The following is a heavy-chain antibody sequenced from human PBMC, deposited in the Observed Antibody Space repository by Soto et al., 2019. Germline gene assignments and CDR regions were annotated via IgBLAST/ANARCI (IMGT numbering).Heavy chain of an antibody. J-gene: IGHJ4*02. CDR2: ISGSGGST. Sequence: GGSLRLSCAASGFTFSSYAMSWVRQAPGKGLEWVSAISGSGGSTYYADSVKGRFTISRGNSKNTLYLQMNSLRAEDTAVYYCAKHNYCSGGSCYRDFDYWGQGTLVTVSS. CDR1: GFTFSSYA. CDR3: AKHNYCSGGSCYRDFDY. V-gene: IGHV3-23*01. D-gene: IGHD2-15*01.